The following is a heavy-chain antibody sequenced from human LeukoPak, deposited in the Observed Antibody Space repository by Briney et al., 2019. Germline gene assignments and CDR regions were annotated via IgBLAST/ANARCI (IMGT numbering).Heavy chain of an antibody. Sequence: GGSLRLSCAASGFTFSSYWMHWVRQAPGKGLVLVSRINSDGSSTSYADSVKGRFTISRDNAKNTLYLQMNSLRAEDTAVYYCEREAAYDILTGWYYGMDVWGQGTTVTVSS. D-gene: IGHD3-9*01. CDR3: EREAAYDILTGWYYGMDV. CDR1: GFTFSSYW. V-gene: IGHV3-74*01. J-gene: IGHJ6*02. CDR2: INSDGSST.